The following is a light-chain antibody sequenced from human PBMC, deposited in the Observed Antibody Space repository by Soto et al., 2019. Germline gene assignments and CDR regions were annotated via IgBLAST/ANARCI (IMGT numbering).Light chain of an antibody. V-gene: IGKV1-5*03. CDR2: KAS. J-gene: IGKJ1*01. Sequence: DIRMTQSPSTLSASLGDRVTITLPASQSISSWLAWYQPKSGKAPKLLIYKASTLKSGVPSRFSGSGSGTEFTLTISSLQPDDFATYYCQHYNSYSEAFGQGTKV. CDR3: QHYNSYSEA. CDR1: QSISSW.